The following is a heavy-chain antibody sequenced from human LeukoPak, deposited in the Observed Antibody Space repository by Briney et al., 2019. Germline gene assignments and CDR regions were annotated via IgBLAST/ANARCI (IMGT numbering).Heavy chain of an antibody. Sequence: SETLSLTCTVSGGSISSGDYYWSWIRQPPGKGLEWIGYIYYSGSTYYNPSLKSRVTISVDTSKNQFSLKLSSVTAADTAVYYCXSLSFSLYXSXXFDYWGQGTLVTVSS. J-gene: IGHJ4*02. CDR3: XSLSFSLYXSXXFDY. CDR1: GGSISSGDYY. V-gene: IGHV4-30-4*01. D-gene: IGHD3-10*01. CDR2: IYYSGST.